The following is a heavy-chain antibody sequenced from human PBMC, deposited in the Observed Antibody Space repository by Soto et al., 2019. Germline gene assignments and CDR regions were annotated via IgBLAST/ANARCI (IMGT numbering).Heavy chain of an antibody. CDR2: IIPIFGTP. D-gene: IGHD2-2*01. CDR1: GGTFSSYA. V-gene: IGHV1-69*12. CDR3: ARHVPAAGYYSGMDV. Sequence: QVQLVQSGAEVKKPGSSVKVSCKASGGTFSSYAISWVRQAPGQGLEWMGGIIPIFGTPNYAQKVQGRVTITADESTSTADMELSSLRSEDTAVYYGARHVPAAGYYSGMDVWGQGTTVTVSS. J-gene: IGHJ6*02.